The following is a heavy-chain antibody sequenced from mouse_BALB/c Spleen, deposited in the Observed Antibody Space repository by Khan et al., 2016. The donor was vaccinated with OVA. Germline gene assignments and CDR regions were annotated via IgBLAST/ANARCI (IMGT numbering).Heavy chain of an antibody. J-gene: IGHJ3*01. D-gene: IGHD1-2*01. V-gene: IGHV7-3*02. CDR1: GFTFTDYY. CDR3: ERVDDGYVFAY. Sequence: EVELVESGGGLVQPGGSLRLSCATSGFTFTDYYMNWVRQPPGKALEWLGFIRKKASGYTTEYSPSVKCRFTISSDNSQSILYLQMNTLRAENSATYYCERVDDGYVFAYWGQGTLVTVSA. CDR2: IRKKASGYTT.